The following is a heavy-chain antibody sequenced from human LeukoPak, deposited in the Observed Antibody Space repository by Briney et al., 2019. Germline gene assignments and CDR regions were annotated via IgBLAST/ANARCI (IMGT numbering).Heavy chain of an antibody. CDR1: GFTFSTFA. Sequence: QSGGSLRLSCAASGFTFSTFAMNWVRQAPGEGLEWVSAISGSGDATYFGDSVKGRFTISRDNAKNSLYLQMNSLRAEDTAVYYCARDGPPGIAAAGPYYYGMDVWGQGTTVTVSS. J-gene: IGHJ6*02. D-gene: IGHD6-13*01. V-gene: IGHV3-23*01. CDR2: ISGSGDAT. CDR3: ARDGPPGIAAAGPYYYGMDV.